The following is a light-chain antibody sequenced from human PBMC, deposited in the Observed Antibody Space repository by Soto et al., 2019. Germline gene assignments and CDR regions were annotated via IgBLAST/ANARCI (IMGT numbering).Light chain of an antibody. CDR1: QSISTW. CDR3: QQYNTYSGT. CDR2: DPS. Sequence: DIQMTQSPSTLSASVGDRVIITCRSSQSISTWLAWYQQKPGKAPKLLIYDPSDLESGVPSRFSGSRSGTEFALTISSLQPDDFATYYCQQYNTYSGTFGQGTKVDIK. J-gene: IGKJ1*01. V-gene: IGKV1-5*01.